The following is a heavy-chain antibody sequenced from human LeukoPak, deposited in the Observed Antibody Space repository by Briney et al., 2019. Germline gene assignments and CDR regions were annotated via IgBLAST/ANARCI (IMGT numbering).Heavy chain of an antibody. Sequence: SGPTLVNPTQTLTLTCSLSGVSLSTSGVGVGWIRQPPGKALEWLALIYWDDDSRYSPSLKSRLTIAKGTSKNQVVLTLTNMDSVDTATYYCAHSQVFSYGSFHDAYDIWGLGMLVTVSS. V-gene: IGHV2-5*02. CDR3: AHSQVFSYGSFHDAYDI. D-gene: IGHD5-18*01. CDR1: GVSLSTSGVG. J-gene: IGHJ3*02. CDR2: IYWDDDS.